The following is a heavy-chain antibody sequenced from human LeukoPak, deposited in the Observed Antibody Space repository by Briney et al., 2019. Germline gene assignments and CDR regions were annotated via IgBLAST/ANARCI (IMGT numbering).Heavy chain of an antibody. CDR1: GFNLGSYG. V-gene: IGHV3-23*01. CDR3: AKGSSGYFLDH. CDR2: ISTDGGGT. J-gene: IGHJ4*02. D-gene: IGHD3-22*01. Sequence: GGSLRLSCAASGFNLGSYGMSWVRQAPGKGLEWISSISTDGGGTFSADSVRGRFTISRDNSKNTLFLQMDSLRAVDTALYFCAKGSSGYFLDHWGQGSLGTVSS.